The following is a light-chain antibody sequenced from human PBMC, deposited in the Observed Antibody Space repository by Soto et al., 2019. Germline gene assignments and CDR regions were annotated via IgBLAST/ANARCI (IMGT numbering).Light chain of an antibody. CDR2: DAF. V-gene: IGKV3-11*01. J-gene: IGKJ4*01. Sequence: DIVLTQAPATLSLSPGERATLSCRASESLYNFLAWYQLRPGQVPRLLIPDAFNRATGVPARFSGRRSGTEFTLTIDNVEPEASAVYCYQHRTKWPFIFGGGNNVDI. CDR3: QHRTKWPFI. CDR1: ESLYNF.